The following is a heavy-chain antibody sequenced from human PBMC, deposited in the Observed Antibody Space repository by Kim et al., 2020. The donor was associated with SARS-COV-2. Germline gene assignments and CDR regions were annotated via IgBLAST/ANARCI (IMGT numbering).Heavy chain of an antibody. D-gene: IGHD1-26*01. Sequence: GGSLRLSCAASGFTFSSHVMHWVRQAPGKGLEWVALISYEGSTQKYTDSVKGRFTVSRDNSKNTLFLQMKSLRPEDTDVYYCARNLLGDTDLGRWGQGTMVTVSS. CDR3: ARNLLGDTDLGR. V-gene: IGHV3-30*03. CDR2: ISYEGSTQ. J-gene: IGHJ4*02. CDR1: GFTFSSHV.